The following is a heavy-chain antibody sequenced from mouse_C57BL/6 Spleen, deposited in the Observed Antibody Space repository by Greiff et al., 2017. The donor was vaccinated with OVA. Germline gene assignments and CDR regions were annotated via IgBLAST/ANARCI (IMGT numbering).Heavy chain of an antibody. J-gene: IGHJ2*01. CDR3: ARGTTVVAPDY. V-gene: IGHV1-55*01. CDR1: GYTFTSYW. CDR2: INPGSGST. Sequence: QVQLQQPGAELVKPGASVKLSCKASGYTFTSYWMTWVKQRPGQGLEWIGDINPGSGSTNYNEKFKSKATLTVDKSSSTAYMQLSSLTSEDSAVDYCARGTTVVAPDYWGQGTTLTVSS. D-gene: IGHD1-1*01.